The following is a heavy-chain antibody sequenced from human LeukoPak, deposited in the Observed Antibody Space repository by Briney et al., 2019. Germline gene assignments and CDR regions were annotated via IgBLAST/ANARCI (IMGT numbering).Heavy chain of an antibody. J-gene: IGHJ5*02. V-gene: IGHV3-23*01. CDR2: VSGSGGST. CDR1: GSTFGSYA. D-gene: IGHD1-1*01. Sequence: GGSLILSCAASGSTFGSYAMGWVRQAPGKVLEWVSSVSGSGGSTYYADSLKGRFTISRDNSNNTLYLQMNSLRADATAVYYCAKSNGYRVYNWFDPWGQGTLVTVSS. CDR3: AKSNGYRVYNWFDP.